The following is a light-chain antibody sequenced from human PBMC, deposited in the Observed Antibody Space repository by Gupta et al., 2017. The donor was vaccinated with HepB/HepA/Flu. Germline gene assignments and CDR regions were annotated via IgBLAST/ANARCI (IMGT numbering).Light chain of an antibody. CDR1: SSTIGDYNY. CDR2: GVS. J-gene: IGLJ2*01. CDR3: CLYSGGNWDGL. V-gene: IGLV2-11*01. Sequence: HSALTHPRSVSGSPGQSVTISCTGTSSTIGDYNYVSWYQQHPGKAPKLMIFGVSKRPSGVPDRFSGSKSGNKATLTISGLQPGDEADYYCCLYSGGNWDGLFGGGTKLTVL.